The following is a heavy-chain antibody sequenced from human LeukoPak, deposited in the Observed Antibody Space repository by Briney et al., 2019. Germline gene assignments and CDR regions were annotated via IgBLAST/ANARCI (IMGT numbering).Heavy chain of an antibody. CDR2: IYYSGST. CDR3: ARVSYIVATIATYYFDY. CDR1: GGSISSYY. V-gene: IGHV4-59*12. Sequence: PSETLSLTCTVSGGSISSYYWSWIRQPPGKGLEWIGYIYYSGSTNYNPSLKSRVTISVDTSKNQFSLRLSSVTAADTAVYYCARVSYIVATIATYYFDYWGQGTLVTVSS. J-gene: IGHJ4*02. D-gene: IGHD5-12*01.